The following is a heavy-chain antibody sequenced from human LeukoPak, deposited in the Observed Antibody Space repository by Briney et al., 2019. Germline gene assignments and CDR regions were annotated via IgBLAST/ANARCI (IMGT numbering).Heavy chain of an antibody. J-gene: IGHJ5*02. V-gene: IGHV1-46*01. CDR1: GYTFTSYY. CDR2: INPSGGSA. CDR3: ARATQRWFDP. Sequence: ASVKVSCKASGYTFTSYYLHWVRQAPGQGLEWIGIINPSGGSASYAQKFQGRVTITRDTSTSTVYLELSSLRSGDTAVYYCARATQRWFDPWGQGTLVTVSS.